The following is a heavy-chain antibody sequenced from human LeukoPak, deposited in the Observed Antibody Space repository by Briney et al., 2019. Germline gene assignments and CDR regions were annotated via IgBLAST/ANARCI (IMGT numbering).Heavy chain of an antibody. J-gene: IGHJ3*02. D-gene: IGHD1-26*01. V-gene: IGHV3-21*01. Sequence: GGSLRLSCAASGFTFSSYSMNWVHQAPGKGLEWVSSISSSSSYIYYADSVKGRFTISRDNAKNSLYLQMNSLRAEDTAVYSGARDLGWELPHDAFDIWGQGTMVTVSS. CDR2: ISSSSSYI. CDR3: ARDLGWELPHDAFDI. CDR1: GFTFSSYS.